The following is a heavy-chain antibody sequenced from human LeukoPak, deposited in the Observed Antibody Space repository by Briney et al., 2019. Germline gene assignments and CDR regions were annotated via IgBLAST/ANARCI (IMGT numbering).Heavy chain of an antibody. CDR1: GFTFSSYA. V-gene: IGHV3-66*01. J-gene: IGHJ4*01. D-gene: IGHD3-10*01. Sequence: PGGSLRLSCAASGFTFSSYAMSWVRQAPGKGLEWVSVIYSGGSTYYADSVKGRFTISRDISKNTLYLQMNDLRAEDTAVYYCARDFSGYWGQGTLVTVSS. CDR2: IYSGGST. CDR3: ARDFSGY.